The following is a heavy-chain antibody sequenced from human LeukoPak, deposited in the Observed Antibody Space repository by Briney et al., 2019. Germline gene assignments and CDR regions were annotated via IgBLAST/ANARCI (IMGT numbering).Heavy chain of an antibody. D-gene: IGHD3-22*01. V-gene: IGHV2-5*02. J-gene: IGHJ4*02. CDR1: GFSLSTSGVG. CDR3: AHQRNMIVGC. Sequence: SGPTLVNPTQTLTLTCTFSGFSLSTSGVGVGWIRQPPGKALEWLALIYWDDDKRYSPSLMSRLTITKDTSKNQVVLTMTNMDPVGTATYYCAHQRNMIVGCWGQGTLVTVSS. CDR2: IYWDDDK.